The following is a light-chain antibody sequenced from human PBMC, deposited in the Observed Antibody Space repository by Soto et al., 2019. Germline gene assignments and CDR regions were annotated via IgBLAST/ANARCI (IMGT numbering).Light chain of an antibody. CDR3: QQSYSTPTPPT. J-gene: IGKJ2*01. CDR1: QSITTH. Sequence: DIQMTQSPSSLSASVGDRVTMTCRASQSITTHVNWYQQKPGKAPKLLIYAASILQSGAPSRFSGSGSGTDFTLTISSLQPEYFATYFCQQSYSTPTPPTFGQGTQVESK. CDR2: AAS. V-gene: IGKV1-39*01.